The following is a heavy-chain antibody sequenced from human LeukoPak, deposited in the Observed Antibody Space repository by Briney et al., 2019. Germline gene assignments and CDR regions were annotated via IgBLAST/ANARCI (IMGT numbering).Heavy chain of an antibody. CDR2: IIPNSGVT. Sequence: GASVKVSCKTSGYTFSEYYMHWVRQAPGQGLEWMGYIIPNSGVTTYAQKFQGRVAMTRDTSISAAYLDLSGLRSDDTAVYICSTEDKYCSSSTCGGSWGQGTLVIVSS. CDR3: STEDKYCSSSTCGGS. CDR1: GYTFSEYY. J-gene: IGHJ4*02. V-gene: IGHV1-2*02. D-gene: IGHD2-2*01.